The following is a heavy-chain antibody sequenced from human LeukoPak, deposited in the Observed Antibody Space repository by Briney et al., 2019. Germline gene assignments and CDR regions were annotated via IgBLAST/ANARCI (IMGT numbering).Heavy chain of an antibody. CDR1: GFTFSSYG. J-gene: IGHJ4*02. V-gene: IGHV3-21*01. Sequence: GGSLRLSCAASGFTFSSYGMHWVRQAPGKGLEWVSSISSSSSYIYYADSVKGRLTISRDNAKNSLYLQMNSLRAEDTAVYYCARAAAGTRLTFDYWGQGTLVTVSS. D-gene: IGHD6-13*01. CDR2: ISSSSSYI. CDR3: ARAAAGTRLTFDY.